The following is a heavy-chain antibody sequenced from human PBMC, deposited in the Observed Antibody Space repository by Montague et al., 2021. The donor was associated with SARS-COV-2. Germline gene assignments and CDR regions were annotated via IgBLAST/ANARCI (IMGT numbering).Heavy chain of an antibody. CDR1: GDSVANLSAD. CDR2: TYYKNKWYN. D-gene: IGHD2-15*01. Sequence: CAISGDSVANLSADRKWTRQYSTKGPESHGGTYYKNKWYNDYALSVKSRITINPDTSKNQFSLKLSSVTAADTAVYYCARVISRQNNIVVVGLYYFDYGGQGTLVTVSS. CDR3: ARVISRQNNIVVVGLYYFDY. V-gene: IGHV6-1*01. J-gene: IGHJ4*02.